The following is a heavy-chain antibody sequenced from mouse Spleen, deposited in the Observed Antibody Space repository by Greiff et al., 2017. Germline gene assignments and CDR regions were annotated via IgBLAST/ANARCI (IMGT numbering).Heavy chain of an antibody. Sequence: VQLQQSGAELARPGASVKMSCKASGYTFTSYTMHWVKQRPGQGLEWIGYINPSSGYTKYNQKFKDKATLTADKSSSTAYMQLSSLTSEDSAVYYCARSVGPAWFAYWGQGTLVTVSA. CDR1: GYTFTSYT. D-gene: IGHD4-1*01. J-gene: IGHJ3*01. CDR2: INPSSGYT. CDR3: ARSVGPAWFAY. V-gene: IGHV1-4*01.